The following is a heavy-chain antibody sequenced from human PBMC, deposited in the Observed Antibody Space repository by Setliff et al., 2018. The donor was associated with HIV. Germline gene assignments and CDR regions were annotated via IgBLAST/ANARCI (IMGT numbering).Heavy chain of an antibody. CDR3: ARVATGPESFDI. J-gene: IGHJ3*02. V-gene: IGHV4-34*01. CDR1: GGSFSGYY. D-gene: IGHD3-9*01. CDR2: INHSGST. Sequence: SETLSLTCAVYGGSFSGYYWSWIRQPPGKGLEWIGEINHSGSTNYNPSLKSRVTISVDTSKSQFSLKLSSVTAADTAVYYCARVATGPESFDIWGQGTMVTVSS.